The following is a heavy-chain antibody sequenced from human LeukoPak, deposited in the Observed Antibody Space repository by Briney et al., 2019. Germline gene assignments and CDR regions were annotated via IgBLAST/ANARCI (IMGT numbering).Heavy chain of an antibody. Sequence: SETLSLTCAVYGGSFSGYYWSWIRQPPGKGLEWIGEINHSGSTNYNPSLKSRVTISVDTSKNQFSLKLSSVTAADTAVYYCASTDYYGSGSLPGGYYYYGMDVWGQGTTVTVSS. CDR1: GGSFSGYY. J-gene: IGHJ6*02. V-gene: IGHV4-34*01. D-gene: IGHD3-10*01. CDR3: ASTDYYGSGSLPGGYYYYGMDV. CDR2: INHSGST.